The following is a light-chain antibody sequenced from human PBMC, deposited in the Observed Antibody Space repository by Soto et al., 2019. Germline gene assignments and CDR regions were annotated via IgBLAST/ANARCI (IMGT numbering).Light chain of an antibody. CDR2: GAS. V-gene: IGKV3-15*01. CDR1: QSVSSN. CDR3: QQYNNWPPWT. J-gene: IGKJ3*01. Sequence: EIVMTQSPATLSVSPGETATLSCRASQSVSSNLAWYQQKPGQAPRLLIYGASTRATGIPARFSGSGSGTEFTLTISSLQSEDFAVYYCQQYNNWPPWTFGPGTKVDIK.